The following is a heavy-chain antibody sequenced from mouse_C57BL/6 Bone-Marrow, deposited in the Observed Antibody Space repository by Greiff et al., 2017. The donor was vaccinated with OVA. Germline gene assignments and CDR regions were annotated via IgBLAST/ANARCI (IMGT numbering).Heavy chain of an antibody. D-gene: IGHD3-3*01. V-gene: IGHV1-4*01. Sequence: VNVVESGAELARPGASVKMSCKASGYTFTSYTMHWVKQRPGQGLEWIGYINPSSGYTKYNQKFKDKATLTADKSSSTAYMQLSSLTSEDSAVYYCARDGGQPDYWGQGTTLTVSS. CDR1: GYTFTSYT. J-gene: IGHJ2*01. CDR3: ARDGGQPDY. CDR2: INPSSGYT.